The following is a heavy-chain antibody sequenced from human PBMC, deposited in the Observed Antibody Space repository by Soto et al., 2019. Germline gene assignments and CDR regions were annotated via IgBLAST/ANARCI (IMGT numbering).Heavy chain of an antibody. CDR1: GYTFTGHA. CDR3: ARDAGAGTGHYFDY. D-gene: IGHD2-8*02. V-gene: IGHV1-3*04. CDR2: INTDNGDT. Sequence: QVQLVQSGTEVKKPGAAVDISCKASGYTFTGHAMHWVRQAPGQSPEWMGWINTDNGDTKYSQNFQDRLTFTRDTSAATADRHLNTMCSEATAVSFSARDAGAGTGHYFDYCGQGTLGTVSA. J-gene: IGHJ4*02.